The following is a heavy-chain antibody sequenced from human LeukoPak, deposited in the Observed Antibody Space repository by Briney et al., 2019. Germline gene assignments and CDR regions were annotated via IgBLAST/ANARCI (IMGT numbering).Heavy chain of an antibody. Sequence: SVKVSCKASGGTFSSYAISWVRQAPGQGLEWTGRIIPILGIANYAQKFQGRVTITADKSTSTAYMELSSLRSEDTAVYYCARRACGSTSCYYDAFDIWGQGTMVTVSS. V-gene: IGHV1-69*04. J-gene: IGHJ3*02. CDR1: GGTFSSYA. CDR2: IIPILGIA. D-gene: IGHD2-2*01. CDR3: ARRACGSTSCYYDAFDI.